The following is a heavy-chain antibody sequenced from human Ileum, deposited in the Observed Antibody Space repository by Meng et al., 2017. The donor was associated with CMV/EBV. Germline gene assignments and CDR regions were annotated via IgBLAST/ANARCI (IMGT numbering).Heavy chain of an antibody. V-gene: IGHV3-15*01. CDR3: ARQGAPSGAYIF. CDR1: GVTFKTAW. D-gene: IGHD3-3*01. CDR2: IKSKTDDGTI. J-gene: IGHJ4*02. Sequence: QVVQSGGGLVKPGESLTLSCAVSGVTFKTAWISWVRQAPGKGLEWVGRIKSKTDDGTIDYGAPVKGRFTILRDDSKDTLFLQMNSLTTEDTAVYYCARQGAPSGAYIFGGQGTLVTVSS.